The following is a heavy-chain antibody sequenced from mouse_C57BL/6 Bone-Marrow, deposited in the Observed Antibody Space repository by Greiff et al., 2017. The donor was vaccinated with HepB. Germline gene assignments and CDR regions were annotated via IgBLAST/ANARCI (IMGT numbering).Heavy chain of an antibody. CDR3: AVYSNYDY. CDR1: GYAFSSSW. Sequence: VQLQQSGPELVKPGASVKISCKASGYAFSSSWMNWVKQRPGKGLEWIGRIYPGDGDTNYNGKFKGKDTLTADKSSSTAYMQLSSLTSEDSAVYFCAVYSNYDYWGQGTTLTVSS. D-gene: IGHD2-5*01. CDR2: IYPGDGDT. V-gene: IGHV1-82*01. J-gene: IGHJ2*01.